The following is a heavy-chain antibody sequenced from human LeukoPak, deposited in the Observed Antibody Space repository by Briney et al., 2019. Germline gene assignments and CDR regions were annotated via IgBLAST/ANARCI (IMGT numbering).Heavy chain of an antibody. J-gene: IGHJ4*02. CDR2: IIPIFGTA. D-gene: IGHD6-13*01. CDR1: GGTFSSYA. Sequence: ASEKVSCKASGGTFSSYAISWVRQAPGQGLEWMGGIIPIFGTANYAQKFQGRVTITADESTSTAYMELSSLRSEDTAVYYCARGIISSSWEEFDYWGQGTLVTVSS. CDR3: ARGIISSSWEEFDY. V-gene: IGHV1-69*01.